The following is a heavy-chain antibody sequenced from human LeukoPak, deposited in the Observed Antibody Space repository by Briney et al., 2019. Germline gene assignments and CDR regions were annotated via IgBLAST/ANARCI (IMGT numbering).Heavy chain of an antibody. CDR3: ARWLQDFDY. J-gene: IGHJ4*02. D-gene: IGHD5-24*01. Sequence: PSETLPLTCNVSGVSISSSSYYWGWIRQPPGKGLEWIGSIYSSGSTYYNPSLKSRVTISVDTSKNQFSLKLSSVTAADTAVYYCARWLQDFDYWGQGTLVTVSS. V-gene: IGHV4-39*07. CDR1: GVSISSSSYY. CDR2: IYSSGST.